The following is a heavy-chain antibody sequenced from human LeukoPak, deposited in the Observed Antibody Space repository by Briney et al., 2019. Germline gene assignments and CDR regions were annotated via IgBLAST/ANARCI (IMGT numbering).Heavy chain of an antibody. CDR3: ARDVPYYYASGSSKPLDY. Sequence: DGGNKYYADSVKGRFTISRDNSKSTLYLQMNSLRAEDTAVYYCARDVPYYYASGSSKPLDYWGQGTLVTVSS. V-gene: IGHV3-33*01. J-gene: IGHJ4*02. CDR2: DGGNK. D-gene: IGHD3-10*01.